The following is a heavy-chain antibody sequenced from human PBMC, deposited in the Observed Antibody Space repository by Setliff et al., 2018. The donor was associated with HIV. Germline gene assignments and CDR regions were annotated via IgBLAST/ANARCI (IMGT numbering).Heavy chain of an antibody. Sequence: GGSLRLSCAASGFTFSSYAMSWVRQAPGKGLEWVSAISGSGGSTYYADSVKGRFTISRDNSKNTLYLQMNSLRAEDTAVYYCARGKYSSGWYPEAFDIWGQGTMVTVSS. J-gene: IGHJ3*02. V-gene: IGHV3-23*01. CDR3: ARGKYSSGWYPEAFDI. CDR2: ISGSGGST. D-gene: IGHD6-19*01. CDR1: GFTFSSYA.